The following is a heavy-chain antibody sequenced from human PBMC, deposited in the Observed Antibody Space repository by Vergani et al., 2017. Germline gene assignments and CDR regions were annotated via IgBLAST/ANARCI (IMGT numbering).Heavy chain of an antibody. V-gene: IGHV1-46*03. Sequence: QVLLVQSGAEVKKPGASVRVSYKPSGYTFTNYYIHWVRQAPGQGLEWLGIINPSGGSTTYAQQFQGRLTIPRDTSTSTVYMDLSNLRSEDTAVYYCASPHGHILLLDPRRLDYWVQGTLVTVSS. CDR2: INPSGGST. CDR3: ASPHGHILLLDPRRLDY. J-gene: IGHJ4*02. CDR1: GYTFTNYY. D-gene: IGHD2/OR15-2a*01.